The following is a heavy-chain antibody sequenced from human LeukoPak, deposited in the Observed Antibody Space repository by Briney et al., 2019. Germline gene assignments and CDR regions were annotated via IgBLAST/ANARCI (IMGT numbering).Heavy chain of an antibody. J-gene: IGHJ6*04. V-gene: IGHV1-69*01. CDR2: IIPIFGTA. Sequence: GASVTVSCKASGGTFSSYAISWVRQAPGQGLEWMGGIIPIFGTANYAQKFQGRVTITADESTGTAYMELSSLRSEDTAVYYCARNIVATTHYYYGMDVWGKGTTVTVSS. CDR3: ARNIVATTHYYYGMDV. D-gene: IGHD5-12*01. CDR1: GGTFSSYA.